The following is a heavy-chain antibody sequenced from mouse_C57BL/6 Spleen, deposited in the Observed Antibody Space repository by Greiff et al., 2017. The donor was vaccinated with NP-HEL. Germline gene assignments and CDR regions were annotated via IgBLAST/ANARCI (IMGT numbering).Heavy chain of an antibody. V-gene: IGHV1-82*01. CDR3: ARWKVVAPGYFDV. D-gene: IGHD1-1*01. J-gene: IGHJ1*03. CDR2: IYPGDGDT. Sequence: QVQLQQSGPELVKPGASVKISCKASGYAFSSSWMNWVKQRPGKGLEWIGRIYPGDGDTNYNGKFKGKATLTADKSSSTAYMQLSSLTSEDSAVYFCARWKVVAPGYFDVWGTGTTVTVSS. CDR1: GYAFSSSW.